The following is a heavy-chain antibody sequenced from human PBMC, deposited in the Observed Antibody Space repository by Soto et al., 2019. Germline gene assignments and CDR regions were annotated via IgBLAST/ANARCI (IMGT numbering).Heavy chain of an antibody. J-gene: IGHJ4*02. CDR1: GFTFMTYA. CDR3: AKDGSYYDFDY. CDR2: FSGSGGST. D-gene: IGHD3-3*01. Sequence: SLRLSSAASGFTFMTYAMSWVRQAPGKGLGWVSSFSGSGGSTYYADSVKGRFTISRDNSKNTLYLRMDSLRAEDTAVYYCAKDGSYYDFDYWGQGTLVTVSS. V-gene: IGHV3-23*01.